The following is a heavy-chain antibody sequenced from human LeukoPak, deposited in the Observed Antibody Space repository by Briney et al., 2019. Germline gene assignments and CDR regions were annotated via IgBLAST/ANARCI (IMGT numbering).Heavy chain of an antibody. J-gene: IGHJ4*02. CDR2: IYYSGST. D-gene: IGHD3-9*01. CDR1: GGSISSYY. CDR3: ARSYYDILTGYYYLYYFDY. V-gene: IGHV4-59*08. Sequence: SSETLSLTCTVSGGSISSYYWSWIRQPPGKRLEWIGYIYYSGSTNYNPSLKSRVTISVDTSKNQFSLKLSSVTAADTAVYYCARSYYDILTGYYYLYYFDYWGQGTLVTVSS.